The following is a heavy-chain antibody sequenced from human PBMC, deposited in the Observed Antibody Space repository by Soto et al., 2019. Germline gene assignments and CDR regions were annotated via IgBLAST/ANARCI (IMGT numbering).Heavy chain of an antibody. Sequence: ASVKVSCKASGGTFSSYPISWVRQAPGQGLEWMGRIIPILGIANYAQKFQGRVTITADKSTSTAYMELSSLGSEDTAVYYCARGGAAIFGVVLNPTDIWGQGTMVTVSS. V-gene: IGHV1-69*02. CDR3: ARGGAAIFGVVLNPTDI. D-gene: IGHD3-3*01. CDR1: GGTFSSYP. J-gene: IGHJ3*02. CDR2: IIPILGIA.